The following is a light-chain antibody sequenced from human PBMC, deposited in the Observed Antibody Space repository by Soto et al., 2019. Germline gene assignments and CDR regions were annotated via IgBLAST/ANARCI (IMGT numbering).Light chain of an antibody. Sequence: EIVLTQSPGTLSLSPGERATLSCRASQSVSSSYFAWYQQKPGQAPRLLIFDASSRATGISDRFSGSGSGTEFTLTISRLEPEDFAVYYCQQYGRSPWTFGQGTKVEVK. CDR3: QQYGRSPWT. J-gene: IGKJ1*01. CDR1: QSVSSSY. V-gene: IGKV3-20*01. CDR2: DAS.